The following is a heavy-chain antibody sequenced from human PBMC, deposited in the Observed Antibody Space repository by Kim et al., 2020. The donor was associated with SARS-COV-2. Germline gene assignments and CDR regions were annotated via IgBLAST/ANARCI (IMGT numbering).Heavy chain of an antibody. V-gene: IGHV4-34*01. J-gene: IGHJ4*02. D-gene: IGHD3-22*01. Sequence: SETLSLTCAVYGGSFSGYYWSWIRQPPGKGLEWIGEINHSGSTNYNPSLKSRVTISVDTSKNQFSLKLSSVTAADTAVYYCARVVYDSSGYYHAYFDYWGQGTXVTVSS. CDR3: ARVVYDSSGYYHAYFDY. CDR2: INHSGST. CDR1: GGSFSGYY.